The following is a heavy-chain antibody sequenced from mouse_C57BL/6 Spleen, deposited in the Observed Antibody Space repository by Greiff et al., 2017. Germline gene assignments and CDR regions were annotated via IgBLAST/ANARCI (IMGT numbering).Heavy chain of an antibody. CDR2: ISNLAYSI. J-gene: IGHJ3*01. Sequence: DVMLVESGGGLVQPGGSLKLSCAASGFTFSDYGMAWVRQAPRKGPEWVAFISNLAYSIYYADTVTGRFTISRENAKNTLYLEMSSLRSEDTAMYYCARPYYYGSSYGFAYWGQGTLVTVSA. CDR1: GFTFSDYG. V-gene: IGHV5-15*01. CDR3: ARPYYYGSSYGFAY. D-gene: IGHD1-1*01.